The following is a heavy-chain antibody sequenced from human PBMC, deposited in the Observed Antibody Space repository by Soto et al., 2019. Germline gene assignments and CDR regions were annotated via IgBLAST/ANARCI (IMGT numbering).Heavy chain of an antibody. V-gene: IGHV1-18*01. J-gene: IGHJ4*02. CDR1: GYTFTSYG. CDR3: AREGLRGWEVWTYEPYFDY. D-gene: IGHD6-19*01. Sequence: QVQLVQSGAEVKKPGASVKVSCKASGYTFTSYGISWVRQAPGQGLEWMGWISAYNGNTNYAQKLQGRVTMTTDTSTSTAYMGQRSLRSDDTAVYYCAREGLRGWEVWTYEPYFDYWGQGTLVTVSS. CDR2: ISAYNGNT.